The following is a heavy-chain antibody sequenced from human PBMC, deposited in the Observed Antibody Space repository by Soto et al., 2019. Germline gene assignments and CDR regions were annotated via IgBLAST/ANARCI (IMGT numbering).Heavy chain of an antibody. J-gene: IGHJ4*02. CDR1: GFTFSSYS. CDR2: ISSSSSTI. D-gene: IGHD2-2*01. V-gene: IGHV3-48*01. Sequence: PGGSLRLSCAASGFTFSSYSMNWVRQAPGKGLEWVSYISSSSSTIYYADSVKGRFTISRDNAKNSLYLQMNSLRAEDTAVYYCAREDCSSTSCYPLDYWGQGTLVTVSS. CDR3: AREDCSSTSCYPLDY.